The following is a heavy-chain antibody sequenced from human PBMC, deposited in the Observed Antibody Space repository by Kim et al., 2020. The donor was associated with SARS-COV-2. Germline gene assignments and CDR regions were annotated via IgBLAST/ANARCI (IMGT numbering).Heavy chain of an antibody. D-gene: IGHD3-22*01. Sequence: TRHSPKLQGRVTLTRDTSASTAYMELSSLRSEDTAVYYCAREGHEGGYLTWGQGTVVTVSS. CDR2: T. CDR3: AREGHEGGYLT. J-gene: IGHJ3*01. V-gene: IGHV1-3*01.